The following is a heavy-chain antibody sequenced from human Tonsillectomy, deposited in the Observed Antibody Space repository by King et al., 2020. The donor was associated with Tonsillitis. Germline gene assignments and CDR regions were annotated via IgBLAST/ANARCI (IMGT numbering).Heavy chain of an antibody. D-gene: IGHD3-22*01. CDR1: GFTFSNYA. Sequence: VQLVESGGGVVQPGRSLRLSCAASGFTFSNYAVHRVRQAPGKGLEWVAVISYDENNKYYTDSVKGRFTISRDNSKNTLYLQMNSLRSEDTAVYYCATDHDMGDYWGQGTLVTVSS. CDR3: ATDHDMGDY. V-gene: IGHV3-30-3*01. CDR2: ISYDENNK. J-gene: IGHJ4*02.